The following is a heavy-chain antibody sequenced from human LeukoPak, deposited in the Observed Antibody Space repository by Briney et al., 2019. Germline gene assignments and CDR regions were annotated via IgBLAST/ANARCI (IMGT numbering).Heavy chain of an antibody. CDR1: GFTVSSNY. CDR3: AKSGGYGLIDY. CDR2: IYYSGST. Sequence: GSLRLSCAASGFTVSSNYMSWVRQAPGKGLEWIGSIYYSGSTYYNPSLKSRVTISVDTSKNQFSLRLNSVTAADTAMYFCAKSGGYGLIDYWGQGTRVIVSS. D-gene: IGHD1-26*01. J-gene: IGHJ4*02. V-gene: IGHV4-38-2*01.